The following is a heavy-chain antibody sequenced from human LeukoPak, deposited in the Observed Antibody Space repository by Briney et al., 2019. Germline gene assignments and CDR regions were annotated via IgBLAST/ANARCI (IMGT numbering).Heavy chain of an antibody. D-gene: IGHD3-10*01. CDR1: GFTFNNYG. J-gene: IGHJ4*02. CDR2: ISYDGSNK. CDR3: AKDSSGYYDSGTYGALDY. V-gene: IGHV3-30*18. Sequence: PGRSLRLSCAASGFTFNNYGMHWVRQAPGKGLEWVAVISYDGSNKYYADSVKGRLTISRDNSKNTLYLQMNSLRAEDTAVYYCAKDSSGYYDSGTYGALDYWGQGTLVTVSS.